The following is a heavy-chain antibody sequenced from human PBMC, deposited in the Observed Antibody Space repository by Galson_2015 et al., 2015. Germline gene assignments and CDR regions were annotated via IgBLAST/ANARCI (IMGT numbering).Heavy chain of an antibody. D-gene: IGHD6-6*01. V-gene: IGHV1-69*13. CDR1: GGTFSSYA. J-gene: IGHJ3*02. CDR3: ARGTFRIAALDAFDI. CDR2: IIPIFGTA. Sequence: SVKVSCKASGGTFSSYAISWVRQAPGQGLEWMGGIIPIFGTANYAQKFQGRVTITADESTSTAYMELSSLRSEDTAVYYCARGTFRIAALDAFDIWGQGTMVTVSS.